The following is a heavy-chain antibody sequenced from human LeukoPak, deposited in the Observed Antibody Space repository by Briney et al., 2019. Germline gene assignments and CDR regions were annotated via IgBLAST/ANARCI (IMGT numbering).Heavy chain of an antibody. CDR1: GFTFSSYW. V-gene: IGHV3-21*01. D-gene: IGHD2-2*03. J-gene: IGHJ4*02. CDR3: ARDPLGYCSSTSCYPEEGYFDY. CDR2: INSSSSYI. Sequence: PGGSLRLSCAASGFTFSSYWMHWVRQAPGKGLEWVSSINSSSSYIYYADSVKVRFTISRDNAKNSLYLQMNSLRAEDTAVYYCARDPLGYCSSTSCYPEEGYFDYWGQGTLVTVSS.